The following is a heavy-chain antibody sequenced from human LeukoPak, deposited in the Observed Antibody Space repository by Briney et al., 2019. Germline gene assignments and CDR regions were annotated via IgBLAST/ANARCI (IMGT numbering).Heavy chain of an antibody. D-gene: IGHD4-11*01. V-gene: IGHV3-48*03. Sequence: PGGSLRLSCAASGFTFSSYEMNWVRQAPGKGLEWVSYISSSGSTIYYADSVKGRFTISRDNAKNSLYLQMNSLRAEDTAVYYCARSYGNYAGCLDYWGQGTLVIVSS. CDR1: GFTFSSYE. CDR2: ISSSGSTI. J-gene: IGHJ4*02. CDR3: ARSYGNYAGCLDY.